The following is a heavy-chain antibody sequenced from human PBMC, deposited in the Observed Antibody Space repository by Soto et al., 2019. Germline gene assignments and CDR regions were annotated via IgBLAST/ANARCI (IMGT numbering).Heavy chain of an antibody. D-gene: IGHD3-22*01. CDR2: IIPIFGTA. V-gene: IGHV1-69*13. CDR3: ARDLGGPFDSSGYYYRAYFQH. CDR1: GGTFSSYA. Sequence: SVKVSCKASGGTFSSYAISWVRQAPGQGLEWMGGIIPIFGTANYAQKFQGRVTITADESTSTAYMELSSLRSEDTAVYYCARDLGGPFDSSGYYYRAYFQHWGQRTLVTVSS. J-gene: IGHJ1*01.